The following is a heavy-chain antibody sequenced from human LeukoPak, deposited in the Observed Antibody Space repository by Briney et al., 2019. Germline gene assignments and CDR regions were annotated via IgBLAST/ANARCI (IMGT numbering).Heavy chain of an antibody. J-gene: IGHJ4*02. Sequence: GGSLRLSCAASGFTFNSYSMHWVRQAPGKGLEWVAVISSDASITYYADSVKGRFTVSRDNSKDTLYLQMNSLRAEDTAVYYCARALYCSGGSCYSGPDYWGQGTLVTVSS. CDR2: ISSDASIT. CDR3: ARALYCSGGSCYSGPDY. D-gene: IGHD2-15*01. CDR1: GFTFNSYS. V-gene: IGHV3-30*04.